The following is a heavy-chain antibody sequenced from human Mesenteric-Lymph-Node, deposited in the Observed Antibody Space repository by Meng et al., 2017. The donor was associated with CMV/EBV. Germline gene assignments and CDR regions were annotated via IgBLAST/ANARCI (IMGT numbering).Heavy chain of an antibody. CDR1: GFTFSTFA. V-gene: IGHV3-30*04. CDR3: AKEGYCSSTSCYAFFDY. J-gene: IGHJ4*02. Sequence: GGSLRLSCAASGFTFSTFAMYWVRQPPGKGLEWVTVISYDGKNEYNADSVEGRFTISRDNSKNTLYLQMNSLRAEDTAVYYCAKEGYCSSTSCYAFFDYWGQGTLVTVSS. D-gene: IGHD2-2*01. CDR2: ISYDGKNE.